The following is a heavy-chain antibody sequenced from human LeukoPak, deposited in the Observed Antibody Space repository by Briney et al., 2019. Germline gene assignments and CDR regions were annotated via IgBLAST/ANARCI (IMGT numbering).Heavy chain of an antibody. D-gene: IGHD2-2*01. CDR1: GFTFSSYS. CDR2: ISSSSSYI. J-gene: IGHJ6*03. Sequence: GGSLRLSCAASGFTFSSYSMNWVRQAPGKGLEWVSSISSSSSYIYYADSVKGRFTISRDNAKNSLYLQMNSLRAEDTAVYYCARDGMNIVVVPAAILYYYYYMDVWGKGTTVTVSS. V-gene: IGHV3-21*01. CDR3: ARDGMNIVVVPAAILYYYYYMDV.